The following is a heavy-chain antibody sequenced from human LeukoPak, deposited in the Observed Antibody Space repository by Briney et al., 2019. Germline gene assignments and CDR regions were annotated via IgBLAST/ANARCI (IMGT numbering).Heavy chain of an antibody. CDR1: GYTLTELS. D-gene: IGHD3-22*01. CDR3: ATDPKYYYDSSGYHT. CDR2: FDPEDGET. J-gene: IGHJ5*02. Sequence: ASVNVSCMVSGYTLTELSMHWVRQAPGKGLEWMGGFDPEDGETIYAQKFQGRVTMTEDTSTDTAYMELSSLRSEDTAVYYCATDPKYYYDSSGYHTWGQGTLVTVSS. V-gene: IGHV1-24*01.